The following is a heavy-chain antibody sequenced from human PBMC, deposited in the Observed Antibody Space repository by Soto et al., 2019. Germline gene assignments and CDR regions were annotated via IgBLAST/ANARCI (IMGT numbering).Heavy chain of an antibody. D-gene: IGHD3-16*01. V-gene: IGHV1-69*01. CDR2: IIPVLGTS. Sequence: QAQLVQSGAEVQKPGSSVKVSCKASVGTFSSYGISWVRQAPGQGRESMGGIIPVLGTSRYAQKFKGRVTLTSDETMGPADMELSSLRSEDTAVSYCACAFGSWRGNAFDIWGQGTMVTISS. CDR1: VGTFSSYG. CDR3: ACAFGSWRGNAFDI. J-gene: IGHJ3*02.